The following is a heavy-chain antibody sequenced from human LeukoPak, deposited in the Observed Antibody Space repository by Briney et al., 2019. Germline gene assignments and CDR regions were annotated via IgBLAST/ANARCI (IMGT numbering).Heavy chain of an antibody. J-gene: IGHJ5*02. V-gene: IGHV3-11*01. CDR2: ISSSGSTI. CDR3: VRRYYDILTGRKRGFWFDP. Sequence: GGSLGLSCAASGFTFSDYYMSWIRQAPGKGLEWVSYISSSGSTIYYADSVKGRFPISRDNAKNSLYLQMNSLRAEDTAVYYCVRRYYDILTGRKRGFWFDPWGQGTLVTVSS. CDR1: GFTFSDYY. D-gene: IGHD3-9*01.